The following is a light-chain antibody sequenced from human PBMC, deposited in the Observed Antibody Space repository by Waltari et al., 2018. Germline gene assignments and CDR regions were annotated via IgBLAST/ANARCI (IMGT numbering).Light chain of an antibody. J-gene: IGLJ1*01. CDR3: HVWHPHVDPGV. V-gene: IGLV3-21*04. CDR2: YDR. CDR1: NIGTYS. Sequence: SYVVTQPPSVSVAPGESATITSGGANIGTYSAHWYQQKAGQAPVLVLFYDRDRPSGIPDRFSGSNSGNTATLTISRVEAGDEARYYCHVWHPHVDPGVFGTGTEVTVL.